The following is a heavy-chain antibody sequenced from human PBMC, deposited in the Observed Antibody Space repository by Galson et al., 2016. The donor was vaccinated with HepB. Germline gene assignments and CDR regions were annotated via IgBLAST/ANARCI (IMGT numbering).Heavy chain of an antibody. CDR3: ARNVAVFAIRPYYYGVDV. V-gene: IGHV4-61*02. D-gene: IGHD2-8*02. Sequence: PLSLTCTVSGGSITSGSSYYNWIRQPAGKGLEWLGRVDTSGSTNYSPSLKSRVTISLDTSKNQFSLKLTSVTAADTAVYYCARNVAVFAIRPYYYGVDVWGKGTTVTVSS. J-gene: IGHJ6*04. CDR1: GGSITSGSSY. CDR2: VDTSGST.